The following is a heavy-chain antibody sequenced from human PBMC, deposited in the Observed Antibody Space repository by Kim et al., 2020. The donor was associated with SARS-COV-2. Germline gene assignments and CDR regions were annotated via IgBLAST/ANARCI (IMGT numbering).Heavy chain of an antibody. CDR2: ISYDGSNK. CDR1: GFTFSSYG. Sequence: GGSLRLSCAASGFTFSSYGMHWVRQAPGKGLEWVAVISYDGSNKYYADSVKGRFTISRDNSKNTLYLQMNSLRAEDTAVYYCAKVALQPELLLWFGESPSGYFDYWGQGTLVTVSS. V-gene: IGHV3-30*18. D-gene: IGHD3-10*01. CDR3: AKVALQPELLLWFGESPSGYFDY. J-gene: IGHJ4*02.